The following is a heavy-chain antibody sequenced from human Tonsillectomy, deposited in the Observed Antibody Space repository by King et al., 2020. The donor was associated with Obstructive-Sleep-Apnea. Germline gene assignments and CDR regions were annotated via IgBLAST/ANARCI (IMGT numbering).Heavy chain of an antibody. CDR3: ARAGYSSPWVY. J-gene: IGHJ4*02. CDR1: GGSINSGSYY. Sequence: QLQESGPGLVKPSETLSLTCTVSGGSINSGSYYWGWIRQPPGKGLEWIGSNYYSGRTYSNPSLKIRVTISADTYKNQFSLNLSSVTAADTAVYYCARAGYSSPWVYWGQGTLVTVSS. D-gene: IGHD6-13*01. CDR2: NYYSGRT. V-gene: IGHV4-39*07.